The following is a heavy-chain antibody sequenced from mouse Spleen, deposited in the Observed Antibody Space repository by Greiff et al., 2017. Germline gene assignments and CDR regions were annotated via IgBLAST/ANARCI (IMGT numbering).Heavy chain of an antibody. J-gene: IGHJ2*01. Sequence: EVKLVESGAELVKPGASVKLSCTASGFNIKDYYMHWVKQRTEQGLEWIGRIDPEDGETKYAPKFQGKATITADTSSNTAYLQLSSLTSEDTAVYYCASLITTVVAGPFDYWGQGTTLTVSS. V-gene: IGHV14-2*01. CDR3: ASLITTVVAGPFDY. CDR2: IDPEDGET. CDR1: GFNIKDYY. D-gene: IGHD1-1*01.